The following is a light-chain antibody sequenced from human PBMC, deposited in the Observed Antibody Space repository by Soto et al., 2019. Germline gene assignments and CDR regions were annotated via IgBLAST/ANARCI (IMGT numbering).Light chain of an antibody. Sequence: DIQLTQSPSTLSASVGDRVTLTCRASQSISSWLAWYQQNPGKAPKLLIYDASSLESGVPSRFSGSGSGTEFTLPISSLQPDDFATYYCQQYNSYSWTFGQGTKV. CDR3: QQYNSYSWT. J-gene: IGKJ1*01. V-gene: IGKV1-5*01. CDR1: QSISSW. CDR2: DAS.